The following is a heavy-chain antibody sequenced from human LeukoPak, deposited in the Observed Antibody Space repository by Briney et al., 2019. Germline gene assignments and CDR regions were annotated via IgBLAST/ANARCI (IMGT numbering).Heavy chain of an antibody. CDR2: IHHSGTA. CDR3: ARDTPPGRGFFDY. CDR1: GYSISSGYY. V-gene: IGHV4-38-2*02. Sequence: PSETLSLTCAVSGYSISSGYYWGWIRQPPGKGLEWIGSIHHSGTAYYNPSLKSRVTISVDKSKNQFSLKLSSVTAADTAVYYCARDTPPGRGFFDYWGQGTLVTVSS. J-gene: IGHJ4*02.